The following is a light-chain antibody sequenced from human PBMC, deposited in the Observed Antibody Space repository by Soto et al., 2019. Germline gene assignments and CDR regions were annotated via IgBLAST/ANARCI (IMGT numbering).Light chain of an antibody. V-gene: IGKV4-1*01. CDR2: WAS. Sequence: DIVMTQSPDSLAVSLGERAAINCKSSHNLLSSFNTKNFLSWYQQKAGQPPRLLIFWASTRESGVPDRFSGNWSGTDFTLTISSLQAEDVAVYCCDQYYNLPYTFGQGTKMEI. CDR3: DQYYNLPYT. CDR1: HNLLSSFNTKNF. J-gene: IGKJ2*01.